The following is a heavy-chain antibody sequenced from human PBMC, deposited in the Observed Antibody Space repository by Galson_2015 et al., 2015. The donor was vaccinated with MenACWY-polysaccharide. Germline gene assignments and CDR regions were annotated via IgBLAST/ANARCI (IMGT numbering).Heavy chain of an antibody. D-gene: IGHD5-12*01. CDR1: GGSFSGYY. Sequence: ETLSLTCAVYGGSFSGYYWSWIRQPPGKGLEWIGEINHSGSTNYNPSLKSRVTISVDTSKNQFSLKLSSVTAADTAVYYCARGRGGVATIYRAYQRPAMGYYFDYWGQGTLVTVSS. CDR3: ARGRGGVATIYRAYQRPAMGYYFDY. J-gene: IGHJ4*02. CDR2: INHSGST. V-gene: IGHV4-34*01.